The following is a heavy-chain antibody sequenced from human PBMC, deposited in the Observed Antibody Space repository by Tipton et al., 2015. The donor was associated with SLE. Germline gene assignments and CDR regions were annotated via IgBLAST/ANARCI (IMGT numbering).Heavy chain of an antibody. Sequence: TLSLTCSVSGVSINNGYYYWSWIRQHPGRGLEWIGSIFYSGITYYNPSLKSRVVISVDTSENEVSLKLTSVTGADTALYYCARGSLVLPTVAGDVDAFDIWGQGTAFIVSS. CDR1: GVSINNGYYY. J-gene: IGHJ3*02. CDR2: IFYSGIT. D-gene: IGHD4-23*01. V-gene: IGHV4-31*03. CDR3: ARGSLVLPTVAGDVDAFDI.